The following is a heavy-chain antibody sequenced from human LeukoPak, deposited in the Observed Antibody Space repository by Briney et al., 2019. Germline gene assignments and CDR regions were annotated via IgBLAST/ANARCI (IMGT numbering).Heavy chain of an antibody. CDR1: GFTVSSNY. Sequence: GGSLRLPCAASGFTVSSNYMSWVRQAPGKGLEWVSFTYSGGSTYFADSVKGRFTISRDNSKNTLYLQMNSLRAEDTAVYYCARVGAVGGVFRAFDLWGQGTMVTVSS. CDR3: ARVGAVGGVFRAFDL. CDR2: TYSGGST. D-gene: IGHD3-16*01. V-gene: IGHV3-66*01. J-gene: IGHJ3*01.